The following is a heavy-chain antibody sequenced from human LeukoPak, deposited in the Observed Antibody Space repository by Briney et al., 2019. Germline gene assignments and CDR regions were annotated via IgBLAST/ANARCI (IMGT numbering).Heavy chain of an antibody. CDR1: GFTVSRNY. D-gene: IGHD6-19*01. J-gene: IGHJ4*02. V-gene: IGHV3-53*01. CDR2: SGSGGDP. CDR3: ASKTPGRYPFEY. Sequence: GGSLRLSCAASGFTVSRNYMSWVRQAPGKGLEWVSSSGSGGDPYYADSVRGRFTISRDNSKNTLYLQMSSLRAEDTAVYYCASKTPGRYPFEYWGQGTLVTVSS.